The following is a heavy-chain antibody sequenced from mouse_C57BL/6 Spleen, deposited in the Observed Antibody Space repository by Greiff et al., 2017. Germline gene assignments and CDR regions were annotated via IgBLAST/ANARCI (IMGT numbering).Heavy chain of an antibody. CDR2: ISDGGSYT. Sequence: VQLKESGGGLVKPGGSLKLSCAASGFTFSSYAMSWVRQTPEKRLEWVATISDGGSYTYYPDNVKGRFTISRDNAKNNLYLQMSHLKSEDTAMYYCAGSYYYGPWFAYWGQGTLVTVSA. V-gene: IGHV5-4*01. J-gene: IGHJ3*01. CDR3: AGSYYYGPWFAY. D-gene: IGHD1-1*01. CDR1: GFTFSSYA.